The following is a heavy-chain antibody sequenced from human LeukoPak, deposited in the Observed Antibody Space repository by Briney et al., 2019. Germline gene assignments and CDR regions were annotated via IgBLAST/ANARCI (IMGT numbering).Heavy chain of an antibody. CDR1: GGSFSGYY. V-gene: IGHV4-34*01. J-gene: IGHJ4*02. CDR3: ARGRAYGSGRSHDY. CDR2: INHSGST. Sequence: SETLSLTCAVYGGSFSGYYWSWIRQPPGKGLEWIGEINHSGSTNYNPSLKSRVTISVDTSKNQFSLKLSSVTAADTAVYYCARGRAYGSGRSHDYWGQGTLVTVSS. D-gene: IGHD6-19*01.